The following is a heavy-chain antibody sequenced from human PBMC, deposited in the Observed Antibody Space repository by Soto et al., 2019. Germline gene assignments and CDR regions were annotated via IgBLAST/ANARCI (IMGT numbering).Heavy chain of an antibody. J-gene: IGHJ6*03. CDR2: IWYDGSNK. V-gene: IGHV3-33*01. CDR1: GFTFSSYG. D-gene: IGHD6-13*01. Sequence: GGSLRLPCAASGFTFSSYGMHWVRQAPGKGLEWVAVIWYDGSNKYYGDSVKGRFTISRDNSKNTLYLQMNSLRAEDTAVYYCARDWIADLGYYMDVWGKGTTVTVSS. CDR3: ARDWIADLGYYMDV.